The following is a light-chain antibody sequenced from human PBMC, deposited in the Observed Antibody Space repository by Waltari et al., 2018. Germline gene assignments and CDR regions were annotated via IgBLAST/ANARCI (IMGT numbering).Light chain of an antibody. CDR2: AAS. CDR1: QTITKF. V-gene: IGKV1-39*01. Sequence: DIQMTQSPSTLSASVGDGVTITCRASQTITKFLSWYQQKPGKAPKLLIYAASRLQSGVPSRFSGSGSGTDFALTISNLQPEDFATYFCQQTYTSPRTFGQGTKVEIK. CDR3: QQTYTSPRT. J-gene: IGKJ1*01.